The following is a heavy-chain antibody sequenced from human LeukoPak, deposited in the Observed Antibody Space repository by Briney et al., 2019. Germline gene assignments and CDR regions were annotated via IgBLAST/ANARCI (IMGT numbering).Heavy chain of an antibody. Sequence: GGSLRLSCAASGFTFSSYSMNWVRQAPGKGLEWVSSISSSSSYIYYADSVKGRFTISRDNAKNSLYLQMNSLRAEDTAVYYCARFEYGYSSSDAFSYWGQGTLVTVSS. J-gene: IGHJ4*02. CDR3: ARFEYGYSSSDAFSY. D-gene: IGHD6-6*01. CDR1: GFTFSSYS. CDR2: ISSSSSYI. V-gene: IGHV3-21*01.